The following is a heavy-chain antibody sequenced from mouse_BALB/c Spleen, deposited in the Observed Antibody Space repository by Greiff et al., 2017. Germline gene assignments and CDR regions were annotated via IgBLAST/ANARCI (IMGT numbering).Heavy chain of an antibody. D-gene: IGHD2-1*01. CDR3: AREGNYGNSLDY. Sequence: VQLQQSGAELARPGASVKMSCKASGYTFTSYTMHWVKQRPGQGLEWIGYINPSSGYTNYNQKFKDKATLTADKSSSTAYMQLSSLTSEDSAVYYCAREGNYGNSLDYWGQGTTLTVSS. J-gene: IGHJ2*01. CDR1: GYTFTSYT. V-gene: IGHV1-4*01. CDR2: INPSSGYT.